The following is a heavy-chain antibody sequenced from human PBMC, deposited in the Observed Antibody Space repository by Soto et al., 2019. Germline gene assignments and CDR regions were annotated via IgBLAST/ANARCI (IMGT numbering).Heavy chain of an antibody. V-gene: IGHV1-69*02. J-gene: IGHJ3*02. CDR1: GGTFSSYT. Sequence: QVQLVQSGAEVKKPGSSVKVSCKASGGTFSSYTISWVRQAPGQGLEWMGRIIPILGIANYAQKFQGRVTITADKSTSTAYMELSSLISEDTAVYYCARGATLRVVPAAIGAFDIWGQGTMVTVSS. CDR3: ARGATLRVVPAAIGAFDI. D-gene: IGHD2-2*02. CDR2: IIPILGIA.